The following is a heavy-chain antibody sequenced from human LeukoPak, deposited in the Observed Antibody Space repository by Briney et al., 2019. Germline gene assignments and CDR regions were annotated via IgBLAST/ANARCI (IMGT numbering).Heavy chain of an antibody. Sequence: SETPSLTCTVSGGSISSYYWSWIRQPSGKGLEWIGYIYYSGSTNYDPSLKSRVTISVDTSKNQFSLKLSSVTAADTAVYYCAKGSSTNGVTGGFDPWGQGTLVTVSS. CDR1: GGSISSYY. D-gene: IGHD2-8*01. V-gene: IGHV4-59*01. CDR3: AKGSSTNGVTGGFDP. CDR2: IYYSGST. J-gene: IGHJ5*02.